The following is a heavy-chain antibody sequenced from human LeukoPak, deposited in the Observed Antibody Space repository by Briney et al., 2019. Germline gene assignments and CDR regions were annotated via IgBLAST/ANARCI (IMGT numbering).Heavy chain of an antibody. CDR1: GGSFSGYY. CDR3: ARVDIVVVPAAGRNWFDP. CDR2: INHSGST. V-gene: IGHV4-34*01. D-gene: IGHD2-2*01. Sequence: SETLSLTCAVYGGSFSGYYWSWIRQPPGKGLEWIGEINHSGSTNYNPSLKSRVTISVDTPKNQFSLKLSSVTAADTAVYYCARVDIVVVPAAGRNWFDPWGQGTLVTVSS. J-gene: IGHJ5*02.